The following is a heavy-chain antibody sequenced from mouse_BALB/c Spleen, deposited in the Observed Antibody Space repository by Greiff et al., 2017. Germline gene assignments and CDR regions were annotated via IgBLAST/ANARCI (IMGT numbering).Heavy chain of an antibody. J-gene: IGHJ3*01. Sequence: DVKLQESGPSLVKPSQTLSLTCSVTGDSITSGYWNWIRKFPGNKLEYMGYISYSGSTYYNPSLKSRISITRDTSKNQYYLQLNSVTTEDTATYYCARGSSGYEAWFAYWGQGTLVTVSA. CDR2: ISYSGST. D-gene: IGHD3-1*01. CDR1: GDSITSGY. CDR3: ARGSSGYEAWFAY. V-gene: IGHV3-8*02.